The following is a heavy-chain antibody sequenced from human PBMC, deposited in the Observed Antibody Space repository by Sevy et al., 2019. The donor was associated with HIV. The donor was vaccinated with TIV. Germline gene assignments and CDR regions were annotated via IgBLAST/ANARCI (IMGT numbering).Heavy chain of an antibody. J-gene: IGHJ6*02. CDR1: GFTFSSYS. D-gene: IGHD3-22*01. Sequence: GGSLRLSCAASGFTFSSYSMNWVRQAPGKGLEWVSYISSSSSTIYYADSVKGRFTISRDNAKNSLYLQMNSLRAEDTAVYYCARRMVVVRGYGMDVWGQGTTVTVSS. V-gene: IGHV3-48*01. CDR3: ARRMVVVRGYGMDV. CDR2: ISSSSSTI.